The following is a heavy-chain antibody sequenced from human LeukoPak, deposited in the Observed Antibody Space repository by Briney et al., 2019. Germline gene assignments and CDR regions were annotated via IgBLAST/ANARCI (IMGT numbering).Heavy chain of an antibody. D-gene: IGHD3-10*01. CDR2: ISYDGSNK. CDR3: ARDDSLGGFQH. J-gene: IGHJ1*01. Sequence: GRSLRLSCAASGFTFSSYAMHWVRQAPGKGLERVAVISYDGSNKYYADSVKGRFTISRDNSKNTLYLQMNSLRAEDTAVYYCARDDSLGGFQHWGQGTLVTVSS. V-gene: IGHV3-30-3*01. CDR1: GFTFSSYA.